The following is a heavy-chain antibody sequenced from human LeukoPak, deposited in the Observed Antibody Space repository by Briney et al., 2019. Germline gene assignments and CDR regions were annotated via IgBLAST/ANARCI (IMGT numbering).Heavy chain of an antibody. CDR3: AKKSVPTAGPSYFDY. J-gene: IGHJ4*02. CDR1: GFTFDDYA. CDR2: ISWNSGSI. D-gene: IGHD6-19*01. V-gene: IGHV3-9*01. Sequence: GRSLRLSCAASGFTFDDYAMHWVRQAPGKGLEWVSGISWNSGSIGYADSVKGRFTISRDNSKNTLYLQMNSLRAEDTAVYYCAKKSVPTAGPSYFDYWGQGTLVTVSS.